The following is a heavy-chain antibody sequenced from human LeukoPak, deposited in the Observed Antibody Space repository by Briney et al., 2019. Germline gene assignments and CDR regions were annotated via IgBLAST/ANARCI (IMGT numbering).Heavy chain of an antibody. Sequence: SETLSLTCTVSGDSISSYYWRWLRQPPGKGLEWIGYIYYRGSPNYNPSLHSRVTISVDTSKHHFSLKLSSVTAADTAVYYCARRTAMATSFDYWGQGTLVTVSS. D-gene: IGHD5-18*01. CDR1: GDSISSYY. CDR3: ARRTAMATSFDY. J-gene: IGHJ4*02. V-gene: IGHV4-59*01. CDR2: IYYRGSP.